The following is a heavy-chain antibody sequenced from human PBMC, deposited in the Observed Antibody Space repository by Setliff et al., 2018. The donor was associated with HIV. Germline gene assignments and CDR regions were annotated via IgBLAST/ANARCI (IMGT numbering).Heavy chain of an antibody. V-gene: IGHV1-69*05. CDR2: IIPIFGTP. CDR3: ASSAGAVPTTAPYGDYYYYSYMDV. CDR1: GGIFSRFA. D-gene: IGHD1-1*01. Sequence: GASVKVSCKASGGIFSRFAFSWVRQAPGQGLEWMGGIIPIFGTPNYAQKFQGRVTITTDESTNTVYMELYSLTSEDTAIYYCASSAGAVPTTAPYGDYYYYSYMDVWGKGTTVTVSS. J-gene: IGHJ6*03.